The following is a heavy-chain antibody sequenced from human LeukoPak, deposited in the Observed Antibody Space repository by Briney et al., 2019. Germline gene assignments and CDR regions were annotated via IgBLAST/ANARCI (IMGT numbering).Heavy chain of an antibody. CDR2: IYYSGST. Sequence: SETLSLTCTVSGGSISSSRYYWGWIRQPPGKGLEWIGSIYYSGSTYYNPSLKSRVTISVDTSKNQFSLKLSPVTAADTAVYYCATALYYYDSSGYYSLDAFDIWGQGTMVTVSS. D-gene: IGHD3-22*01. CDR1: GGSISSSRYY. CDR3: ATALYYYDSSGYYSLDAFDI. V-gene: IGHV4-39*01. J-gene: IGHJ3*02.